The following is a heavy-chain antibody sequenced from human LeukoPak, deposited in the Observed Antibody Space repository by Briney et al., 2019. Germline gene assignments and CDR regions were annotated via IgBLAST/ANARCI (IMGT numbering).Heavy chain of an antibody. CDR3: ARGRHSSSWSPIDY. D-gene: IGHD6-13*01. Sequence: GGSLRLSCTASGFTLSSYEMTWIRQAPGKGLEWVSRINSDGSSTGYADSVKGRFTISRDNAKNSLYLQMDSLRAEDTAMYYCARGRHSSSWSPIDYWGQGTLVTVSS. V-gene: IGHV3-74*01. CDR1: GFTLSSYE. CDR2: INSDGSST. J-gene: IGHJ4*02.